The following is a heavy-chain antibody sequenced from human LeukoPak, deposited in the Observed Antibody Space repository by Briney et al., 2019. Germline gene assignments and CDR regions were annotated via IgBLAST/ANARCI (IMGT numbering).Heavy chain of an antibody. D-gene: IGHD3-16*01. CDR3: LRGTNYYGYDH. J-gene: IGHJ4*02. Sequence: ASVKVSCKISGYTFTDYYIHWVRQAPGQGLEWMGWINTDNGVPKYAQAFQGRVSMTRDTSINTAYMELSRLMSDDTAVYYCLRGTNYYGYDHWGQGTLVTVSS. CDR2: INTDNGVP. V-gene: IGHV1-2*02. CDR1: GYTFTDYY.